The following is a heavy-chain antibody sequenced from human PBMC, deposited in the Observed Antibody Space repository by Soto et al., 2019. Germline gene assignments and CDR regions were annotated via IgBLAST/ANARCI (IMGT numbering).Heavy chain of an antibody. V-gene: IGHV4-31*03. J-gene: IGHJ4*02. CDR3: ARVRYFDWLLYPTPDYFDY. D-gene: IGHD3-9*01. Sequence: TLSLTCTVSGGSISSGGYYWSWIRQHPGKGLEWIGYIYYSGSTYYNPSLKSRVTISVDTSKNQFSLKLSSVTAADTAVYYCARVRYFDWLLYPTPDYFDYWGQGTLVTVSS. CDR2: IYYSGST. CDR1: GGSISSGGYY.